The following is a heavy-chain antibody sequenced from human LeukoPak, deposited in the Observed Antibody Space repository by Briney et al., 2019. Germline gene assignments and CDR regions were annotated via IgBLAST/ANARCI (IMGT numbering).Heavy chain of an antibody. J-gene: IGHJ4*02. CDR3: AKTYYYDSSNYPPMDY. CDR1: GFTFSSSA. Sequence: AGGSLRLSCAASGFTFSSSAMSWVRLAPGEGLEWVSAISGGGGNTYYADSVKGRFTISRDNSKNTLYLQMNSLRAEDTAVYYCAKTYYYDSSNYPPMDYWGQGTLVTVSS. CDR2: ISGGGGNT. V-gene: IGHV3-23*01. D-gene: IGHD3-22*01.